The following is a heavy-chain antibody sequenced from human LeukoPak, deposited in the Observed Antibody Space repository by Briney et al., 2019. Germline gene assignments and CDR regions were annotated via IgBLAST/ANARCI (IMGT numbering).Heavy chain of an antibody. J-gene: IGHJ4*02. CDR2: INHSGST. CDR3: VREPADYGDYVRGGIDY. CDR1: GGSFSGYY. Sequence: SETLSLXCAVYGGSFSGYYWSWIRQPPGKGLESIGEINHSGSTNYNPSLKSRVTISVDTSKNQFSLKLSSVTAADTAVYYCVREPADYGDYVRGGIDYWGQGTLVTVSS. V-gene: IGHV4-34*01. D-gene: IGHD4-17*01.